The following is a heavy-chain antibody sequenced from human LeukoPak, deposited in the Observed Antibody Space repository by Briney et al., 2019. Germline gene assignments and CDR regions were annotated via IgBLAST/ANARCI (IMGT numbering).Heavy chain of an antibody. J-gene: IGHJ6*03. Sequence: GGSLRLSCAASGFTFSSYWMSWVRQAPGKGLEWVANIKQDGSEKYYVDSVKGRFTISRDNAKNSLYLQMNSLRAEDTAVYYCARDRGEKRENGDYYYYYMDVWGKGTTVTVSS. CDR1: GFTFSSYW. CDR2: IKQDGSEK. CDR3: ARDRGEKRENGDYYYYYMDV. D-gene: IGHD4-17*01. V-gene: IGHV3-7*01.